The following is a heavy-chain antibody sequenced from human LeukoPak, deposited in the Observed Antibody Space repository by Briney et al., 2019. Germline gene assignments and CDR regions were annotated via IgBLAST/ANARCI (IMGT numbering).Heavy chain of an antibody. V-gene: IGHV1-2*02. D-gene: IGHD1-26*01. CDR3: ARDRAYSGNWFDP. J-gene: IGHJ5*02. CDR2: INPNSGGT. CDR1: GYTFTGYF. Sequence: ASVKVSCKASGYTFTGYFMHWVRQAPGQGLEWMGWINPNSGGTNYAQKFQGRVTMTGDTSISTAYMDLSSLRSDDTAVYYCARDRAYSGNWFDPWGQGTLVTVSS.